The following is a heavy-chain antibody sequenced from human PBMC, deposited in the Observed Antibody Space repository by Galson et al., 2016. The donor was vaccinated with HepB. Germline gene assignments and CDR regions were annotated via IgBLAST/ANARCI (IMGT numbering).Heavy chain of an antibody. CDR2: ISWNSGSI. D-gene: IGHD1-26*01. J-gene: IGHJ1*01. V-gene: IGHV3-9*01. Sequence: SLRLSCAASGFIFKDYAMHWVRQAPGKGLEWVSSISWNSGSIGYADSVEGRFTISRDNAKNSPYLQMNSLRAEDTAFYYCAQDKASMSVGATNFQHWGQGTLVTVSS. CDR1: GFIFKDYA. CDR3: AQDKASMSVGATNFQH.